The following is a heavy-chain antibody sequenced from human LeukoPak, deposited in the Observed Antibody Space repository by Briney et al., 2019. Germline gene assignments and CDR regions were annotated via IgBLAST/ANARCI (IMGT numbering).Heavy chain of an antibody. D-gene: IGHD3-10*01. J-gene: IGHJ3*02. CDR2: IYSGGST. CDR3: ARQSLWFGELNDAFDI. Sequence: PGGSLRLSSAVSGFTARSNYMSWVRQAPGKGLEWVSVIYSGGSTYYTDSVKGRFTISRDNSKNTLYLQMNSLRAEDTAVYYCARQSLWFGELNDAFDIWGQGTMVTVSS. V-gene: IGHV3-53*01. CDR1: GFTARSNY.